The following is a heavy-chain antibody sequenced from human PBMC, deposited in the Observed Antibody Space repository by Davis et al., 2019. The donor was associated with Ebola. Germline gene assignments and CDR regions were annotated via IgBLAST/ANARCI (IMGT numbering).Heavy chain of an antibody. D-gene: IGHD3-3*02. CDR3: ARGRPFLEWLIEPRRGGRTYYYMDV. J-gene: IGHJ6*03. V-gene: IGHV1-2*04. CDR2: INPNSGGT. CDR1: GYTFTGYY. Sequence: ASVQVSCKASGYTFTGYYMHWVRQAPGQGLEWMGWINPNSGGTNYAQKFQGWVTMTRDTSISTAYMELSRLRSDDTAVYYCARGRPFLEWLIEPRRGGRTYYYMDVWGKGTTVTVSS.